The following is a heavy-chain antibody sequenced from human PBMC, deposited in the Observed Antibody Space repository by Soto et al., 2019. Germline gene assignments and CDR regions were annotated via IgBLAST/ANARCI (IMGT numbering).Heavy chain of an antibody. CDR3: ARGSAVACYAMDAFDI. D-gene: IGHD6-19*01. V-gene: IGHV4-59*01. CDR1: GGSISSYY. CDR2: IYYSGST. Sequence: SETLSLTCTVSGGSISSYYWSWIRQPPGKGLEWIGYIYYSGSTNYNPSLKSRVTISVDTSKNQFSLKLSYVTAADTAVYYCARGSAVACYAMDAFDIWGQGTMGTVS. J-gene: IGHJ3*02.